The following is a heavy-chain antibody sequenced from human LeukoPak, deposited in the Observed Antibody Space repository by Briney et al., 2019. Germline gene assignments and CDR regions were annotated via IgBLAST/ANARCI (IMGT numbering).Heavy chain of an antibody. CDR2: ISGRGGET. Sequence: PGGSLRLSCEASGFTFRSYGMSWVRQGPGKGLEWVSGISGRGGETDYADFVKGRFTISRDNSKNPLFLQMNSLRAEDTAVYYCAKDLKGLYDYVRGSYAIDIWGHGTMVTVSS. CDR3: AKDLKGLYDYVRGSYAIDI. V-gene: IGHV3-23*01. J-gene: IGHJ3*02. CDR1: GFTFRSYG. D-gene: IGHD3-16*01.